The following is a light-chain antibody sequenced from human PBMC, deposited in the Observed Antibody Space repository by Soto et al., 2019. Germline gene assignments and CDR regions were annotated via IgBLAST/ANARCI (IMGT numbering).Light chain of an antibody. CDR3: QQYDTYPRT. J-gene: IGKJ1*01. CDR1: QSISNW. V-gene: IGKV1-5*03. CDR2: KAS. Sequence: DMQMTQSPSTLSASVGDRVTNTCRASQSISNWLAWYQQKPGKAPKLLIFKASTLESGVPSRFSGSGSGTEFTLNISSLQPDDFATYHCQQYDTYPRTFGQGTKVDIK.